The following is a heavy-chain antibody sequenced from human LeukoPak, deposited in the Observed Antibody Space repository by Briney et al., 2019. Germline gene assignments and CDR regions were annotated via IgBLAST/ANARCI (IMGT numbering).Heavy chain of an antibody. J-gene: IGHJ4*02. CDR1: GGSFSGYY. D-gene: IGHD5-18*01. CDR3: ARRYSYGDFDY. V-gene: IGHV4-34*01. Sequence: SETLTLTCAVYGGSFSGYYWSWIRQPPGKGLEWIGEINHSGSTNYNPSLKGRVTISVDTSKNQFSLKLSSVTAADTAVYYCARRYSYGDFDYWGQGTLVTVSS. CDR2: INHSGST.